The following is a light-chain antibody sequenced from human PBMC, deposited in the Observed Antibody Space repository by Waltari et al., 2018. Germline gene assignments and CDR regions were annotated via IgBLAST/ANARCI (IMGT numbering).Light chain of an antibody. CDR1: GSNLGAGHD. V-gene: IGLV1-40*01. Sequence: QSVLTQPPSVSGAPGQRVTISCTGRGSNLGAGHDVPWYQQLPRAAPKLLIYGSTSRPLGVPDRFFGSTSGTSASLAITGLQAEDEADYYCQSYDTSLRVVFGGGTKLTVL. CDR3: QSYDTSLRVV. CDR2: GST. J-gene: IGLJ3*02.